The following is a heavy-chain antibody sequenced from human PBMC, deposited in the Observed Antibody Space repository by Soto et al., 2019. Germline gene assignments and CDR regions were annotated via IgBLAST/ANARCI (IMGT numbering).Heavy chain of an antibody. D-gene: IGHD3-3*01. V-gene: IGHV3-23*01. CDR2: ISANGASA. CDR1: GFMFSNYA. CDR3: ARHPYDFWSGHIDL. Sequence: GGSLRLSCAASGFMFSNYAMTWVRQAPGKGLEWVSSISANGASAFYADSGKGRFTISRDNAKNTLSLQMDSLRAEDTAVYYCARHPYDFWSGHIDLWAQGTLVTVS. J-gene: IGHJ5*02.